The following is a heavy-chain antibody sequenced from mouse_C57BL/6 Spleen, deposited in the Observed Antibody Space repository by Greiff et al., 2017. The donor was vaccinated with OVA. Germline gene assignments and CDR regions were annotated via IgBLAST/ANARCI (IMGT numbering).Heavy chain of an antibody. CDR3: ARECANWDGWAY. D-gene: IGHD4-1*01. J-gene: IGHJ3*01. CDR2: IHPNSGST. V-gene: IGHV1-64*01. CDR1: GYTFTSYW. Sequence: VQLQQPGAELVKPGASVKFSCKASGYTFTSYWMHWVKQRPGQGLEWIGMIHPNSGSTTYNEKVKGKVTLTVDKSYSTVYMQLSSLTAEDSAVYYCARECANWDGWAYWGQGTPVTVSA.